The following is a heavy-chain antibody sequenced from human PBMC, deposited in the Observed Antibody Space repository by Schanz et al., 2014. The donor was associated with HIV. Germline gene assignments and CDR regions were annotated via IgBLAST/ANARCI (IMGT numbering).Heavy chain of an antibody. Sequence: VQLVESGGGVVQPGRSLRLSCAASGFTFSSFAMHWVRQAPGKGLEWVSSISGSSSKIYYAQSIKDRFIVSRDNAQNLVFLQLNSLRAEDTAVYYCARYPRLIEFGSPQGLDVWGQGTTVTVSS. CDR1: GFTFSSFA. D-gene: IGHD6-6*01. V-gene: IGHV3-21*04. CDR3: ARYPRLIEFGSPQGLDV. J-gene: IGHJ6*02. CDR2: ISGSSSKI.